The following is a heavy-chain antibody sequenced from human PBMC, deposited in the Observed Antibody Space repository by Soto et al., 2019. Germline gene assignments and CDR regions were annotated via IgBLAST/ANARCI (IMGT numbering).Heavy chain of an antibody. CDR2: ISHDGSNK. CDR3: AKGPDYDILTGYDY. V-gene: IGHV3-30*18. D-gene: IGHD3-9*01. J-gene: IGHJ4*02. CDR1: GFTFSSYG. Sequence: GGSLRLSCAASGFTFSSYGMHWVRQAPGKGLEWVAVISHDGSNKYYADSVKGRFTISRDNSKNTLYLQMNSLRAEDTAVYYCAKGPDYDILTGYDYWAQGTLVPVSS.